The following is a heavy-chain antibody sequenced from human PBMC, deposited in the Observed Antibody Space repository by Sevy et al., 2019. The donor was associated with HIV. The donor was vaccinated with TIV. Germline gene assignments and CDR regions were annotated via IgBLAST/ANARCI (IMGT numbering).Heavy chain of an antibody. J-gene: IGHJ4*02. CDR3: AKGDVPTRYYYDSEPY. CDR2: ISWNSGSI. V-gene: IGHV3-9*01. D-gene: IGHD3-22*01. Sequence: SLRLSCAASGFTFDDYAMHWVRQAPGKGLEWVSGISWNSGSIGYADSVKGRFTISRDNAKNSLYLQMNSLRAEDTALYYCAKGDVPTRYYYDSEPYWGQGTLVTVSS. CDR1: GFTFDDYA.